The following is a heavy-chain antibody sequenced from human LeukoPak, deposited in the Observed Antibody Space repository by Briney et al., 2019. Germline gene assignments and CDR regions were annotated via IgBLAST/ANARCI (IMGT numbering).Heavy chain of an antibody. D-gene: IGHD7-27*01. J-gene: IGHJ4*02. CDR2: IYHSGST. V-gene: IGHV4-38-2*02. CDR1: GYSISNGYY. CDR3: ARELLSGDPSIGN. Sequence: SETLSLTCTVSGYSISNGYYWGWIRQPPGKGLEWIGNIYHSGSTYYNPSLKSRVTISVDTSKNQFSLKLSSVTAADTAVYYCARELLSGDPSIGNWGQGTLATVSS.